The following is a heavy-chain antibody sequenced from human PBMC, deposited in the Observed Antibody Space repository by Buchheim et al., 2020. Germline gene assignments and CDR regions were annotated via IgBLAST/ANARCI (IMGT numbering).Heavy chain of an antibody. CDR2: IYWDDDK. J-gene: IGHJ4*02. Sequence: QISLKESGPTLLKPTQTLTLTCSFSGFSISSSGVGVGWIRQPPGKALEWLAVIYWDDDKRYSPSVKSRVTVTKDTSKNQLALTMTNMEPGDAATYYWAHRQSSVFGFENWGQGTL. CDR1: GFSISSSGVG. CDR3: AHRQSSVFGFEN. V-gene: IGHV2-5*02. D-gene: IGHD3-3*01.